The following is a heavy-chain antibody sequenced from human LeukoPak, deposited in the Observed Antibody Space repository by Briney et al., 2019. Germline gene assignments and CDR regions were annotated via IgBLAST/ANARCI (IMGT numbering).Heavy chain of an antibody. CDR2: IYSGGST. CDR1: GFTVSSNY. Sequence: GGSLRLSCAASGFTVSSNYMSWVRQAPGKGLEWVSVIYSGGSTYYADSVKGRFTISRDNSKNTLYLQMNSLRAEDTAVYYCARDRGRYYFDYWGQGTLVTVSS. D-gene: IGHD1-14*01. V-gene: IGHV3-53*01. J-gene: IGHJ4*02. CDR3: ARDRGRYYFDY.